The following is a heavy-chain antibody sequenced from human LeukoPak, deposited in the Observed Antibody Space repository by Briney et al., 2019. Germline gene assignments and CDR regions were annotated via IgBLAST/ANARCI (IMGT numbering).Heavy chain of an antibody. J-gene: IGHJ4*02. CDR2: ISSSGGST. Sequence: PGGSLRLSCAASGFTFTTYAMSWVRQAPGKGLEWVSSISSSGGSTYYADSVKGRFTISRVNSKNTLYLQMNSLRAEDTAVYYCTKDPAAAGTRADYWGQGTLVTVSS. CDR3: TKDPAAAGTRADY. V-gene: IGHV3-23*01. D-gene: IGHD6-13*01. CDR1: GFTFTTYA.